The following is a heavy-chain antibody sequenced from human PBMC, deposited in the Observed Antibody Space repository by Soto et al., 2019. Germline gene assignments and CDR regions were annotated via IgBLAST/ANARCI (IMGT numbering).Heavy chain of an antibody. J-gene: IGHJ3*02. CDR3: ARDMPQWVGSEEAGLQFQDSPAGAFDI. CDR2: IWYDGSNK. D-gene: IGHD6-19*01. V-gene: IGHV3-33*01. CDR1: GFTFSSYG. Sequence: GGSLRLSCAASGFTFSSYGMHWVRQAPGKGLEWVAVIWYDGSNKYYADSVKGRFNISRDNSKNTLYLQMNSLRAEDTAVYYCARDMPQWVGSEEAGLQFQDSPAGAFDIWGQGTMVTVSS.